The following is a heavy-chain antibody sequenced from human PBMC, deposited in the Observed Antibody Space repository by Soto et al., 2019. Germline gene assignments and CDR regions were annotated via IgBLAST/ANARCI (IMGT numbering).Heavy chain of an antibody. CDR1: GFTFNSYS. V-gene: IGHV3-48*01. D-gene: IGHD3-10*01. CDR2: ISSSSTTK. CDR3: ARDMVRGMDV. Sequence: GGSLRLSCAASGFTFNSYSMNWVRQAPGKGLEWVSYISSSSTTKYYTDSVKGRFTISRDNSKNTLYLQMNSLRAEDTAVYYCARDMVRGMDVWGQGTTVTVSS. J-gene: IGHJ6*02.